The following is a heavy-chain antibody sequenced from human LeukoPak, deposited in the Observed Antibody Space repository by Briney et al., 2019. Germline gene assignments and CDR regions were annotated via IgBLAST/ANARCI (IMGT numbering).Heavy chain of an antibody. CDR3: ARVEDYYGSGTD. CDR1: GYTFSNYG. CDR2: INPNSGGT. J-gene: IGHJ4*02. Sequence: ASVKVSCKSSGYTFSNYGISWVRQAPGQGLEWMGWINPNSGGTNYAQKFQGRVTMTRDTSISTAYMELRSLRSDDTAVYYCARVEDYYGSGTDWGQGTLVTVSS. V-gene: IGHV1-2*02. D-gene: IGHD3-10*01.